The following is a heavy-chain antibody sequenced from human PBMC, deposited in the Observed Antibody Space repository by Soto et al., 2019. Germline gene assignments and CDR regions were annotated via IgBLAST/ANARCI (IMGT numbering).Heavy chain of an antibody. Sequence: LSLTCAVSGVSISSGNWWTWVRQTPQRGLEYIGETFHDGTANYYPSFERRVAISVDTSKNQFTLKLTSVTAAATAIYFCARLVYDTRLNYMYFDFWGQGALVTVSS. J-gene: IGHJ4*02. CDR3: ARLVYDTRLNYMYFDF. CDR2: TFHDGTA. CDR1: GVSISSGNW. V-gene: IGHV4-4*01. D-gene: IGHD2-8*01.